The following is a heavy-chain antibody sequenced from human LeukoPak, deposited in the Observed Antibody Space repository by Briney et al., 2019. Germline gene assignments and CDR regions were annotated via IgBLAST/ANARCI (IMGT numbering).Heavy chain of an antibody. D-gene: IGHD1-26*01. V-gene: IGHV4-59*10. J-gene: IGHJ4*02. Sequence: SETLSLTCAVYGGSFSDYYWSWIRQPAGKGLEWIGRIYTTGSTNYNPSLKSRITMSVDTSKNQFSLKLSSVTAADTAVYYCARSGSYSGPYVYWGQGTVVTVSS. CDR1: GGSFSDYY. CDR2: IYTTGST. CDR3: ARSGSYSGPYVY.